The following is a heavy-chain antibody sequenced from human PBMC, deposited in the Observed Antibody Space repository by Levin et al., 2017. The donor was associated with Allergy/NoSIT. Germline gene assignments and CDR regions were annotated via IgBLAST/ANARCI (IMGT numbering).Heavy chain of an antibody. CDR3: ARDTAMVIYYYGMDG. CDR1: GFTFSDYH. J-gene: IGHJ6*02. CDR2: ITTSGITI. V-gene: IGHV3-11*01. D-gene: IGHD5-18*01. Sequence: GGSLRLSCAASGFTFSDYHMNWIRQAPGKGLEWVSYITTSGITIYYADSVKGRFTISRDDAKNSLYLQMNRLRVEDTALYYCARDTAMVIYYYGMDGWGQGTTVTVSS.